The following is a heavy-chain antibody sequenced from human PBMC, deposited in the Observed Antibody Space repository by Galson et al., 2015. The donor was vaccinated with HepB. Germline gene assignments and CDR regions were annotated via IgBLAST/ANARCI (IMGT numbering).Heavy chain of an antibody. J-gene: IGHJ2*01. CDR2: VFYSGST. Sequence: ETLSLTCTVSGGSIRSSSYFWGWIRQPPGKGLEWIGSVFYSGSTYYNPSLRSRFTVSIDTPKNQFSLRLSSITAADTAVYYCARGQWVTPGNWCFDLWGRGTLVTVSS. V-gene: IGHV4-39*07. CDR3: ARGQWVTPGNWCFDL. CDR1: GGSIRSSSYF. D-gene: IGHD1-14*01.